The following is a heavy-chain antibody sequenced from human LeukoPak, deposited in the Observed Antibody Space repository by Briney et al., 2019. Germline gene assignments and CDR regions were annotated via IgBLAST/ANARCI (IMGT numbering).Heavy chain of an antibody. CDR3: AVTISGSYEEYDY. CDR1: GGSISSYY. D-gene: IGHD1-26*01. CDR2: IYYSGST. Sequence: SETLSLTCTVSGGSISSYYWSWIRQPPGKGLEWIGYIYYSGSTNYNPSLKSRVTISVDTSKNQFSLKLSSVTAADTAVYYCAVTISGSYEEYDYWGQGTLVTVSS. J-gene: IGHJ4*02. V-gene: IGHV4-59*01.